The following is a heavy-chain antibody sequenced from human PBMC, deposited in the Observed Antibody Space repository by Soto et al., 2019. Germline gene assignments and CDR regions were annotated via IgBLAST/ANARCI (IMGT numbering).Heavy chain of an antibody. CDR2: IYYSGST. D-gene: IGHD3-16*02. Sequence: PSATLSLTCPVSGGSISSYYWSWIRQPPGKGLEWIGYIYYSGSTNYNPSLKSRVTISVDTSKNKFSLKLTSVTAADTAVYYCARGRLRLGELSLIYWGQGTLVTVSS. V-gene: IGHV4-59*01. CDR3: ARGRLRLGELSLIY. J-gene: IGHJ4*02. CDR1: GGSISSYY.